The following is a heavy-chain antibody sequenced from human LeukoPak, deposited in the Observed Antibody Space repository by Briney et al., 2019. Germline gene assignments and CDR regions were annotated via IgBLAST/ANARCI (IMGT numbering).Heavy chain of an antibody. V-gene: IGHV3-9*01. Sequence: GGSLRLSCAASGFTFDDYAMHWVRQAPGKGLEWVSGISWNSGSIGYADSVKGRFTISRDNAKNSLYLQMNSLRAEDTALYYCAKDLGYSGYDYGTAVYYYYGMDVWGQGTTVTVSS. CDR1: GFTFDDYA. CDR3: AKDLGYSGYDYGTAVYYYYGMDV. J-gene: IGHJ6*02. D-gene: IGHD5-12*01. CDR2: ISWNSGSI.